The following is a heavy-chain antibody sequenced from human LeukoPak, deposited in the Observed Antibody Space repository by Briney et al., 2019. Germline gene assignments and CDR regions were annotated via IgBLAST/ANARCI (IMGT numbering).Heavy chain of an antibody. CDR3: ARDGYSRSGGFNY. V-gene: IGHV3-21*01. D-gene: IGHD6-6*01. Sequence: PGGSLRLSCAASGFTFSSYSMNWVRQAPGKGLEWVSSISSSSSYIYYADSVKGRFTISRDNAKNSLYLQMNSLRAEDTAVYYCARDGYSRSGGFNYWGQGTLVTVSP. J-gene: IGHJ4*02. CDR2: ISSSSSYI. CDR1: GFTFSSYS.